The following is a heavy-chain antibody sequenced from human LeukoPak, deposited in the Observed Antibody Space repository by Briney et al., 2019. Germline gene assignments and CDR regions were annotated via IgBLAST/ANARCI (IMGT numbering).Heavy chain of an antibody. CDR1: GDSIKNYY. CDR2: IHYSGNT. J-gene: IGHJ4*02. V-gene: IGHV4-30-4*08. CDR3: ARENNDYGGKKAFDY. D-gene: IGHD4-23*01. Sequence: SETLSLTCTVSGDSIKNYYWSWIRQPPGKGLEWIGHIHYSGNTYYNPSLKSRVSISVDTSKNQFSLKLSSVTAADTAVYYCARENNDYGGKKAFDYWGQGTLVTVSS.